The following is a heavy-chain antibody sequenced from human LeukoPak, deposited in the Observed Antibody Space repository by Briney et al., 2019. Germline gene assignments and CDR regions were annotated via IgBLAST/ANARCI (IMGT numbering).Heavy chain of an antibody. Sequence: SETLSLTCTVSGGSISSCYWTWIRQPPGKGLEWIGYTYYSGSTNYNPSLKSRVTISVDTSKNQFSLKLSSVTAADTAVYYCARDNGEGVRYFDYWGQGSLVTVSS. CDR3: ARDNGEGVRYFDY. CDR1: GGSISSCY. V-gene: IGHV4-59*01. D-gene: IGHD3-10*01. J-gene: IGHJ4*02. CDR2: TYYSGST.